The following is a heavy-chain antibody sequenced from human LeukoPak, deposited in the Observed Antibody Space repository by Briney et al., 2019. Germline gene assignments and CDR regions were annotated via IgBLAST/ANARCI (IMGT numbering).Heavy chain of an antibody. Sequence: SGRSLRLSCAASGFTFSSYAMHWVRQAPGKGLEWVAVISYDGSNKYYADSVKGRFTISRDNSKNTLYLQMNSLRAEDTAVYYCARDSRSGSHSWFDPWGQGTLVTVSS. CDR2: ISYDGSNK. CDR1: GFTFSSYA. V-gene: IGHV3-30-3*01. D-gene: IGHD1-26*01. J-gene: IGHJ5*02. CDR3: ARDSRSGSHSWFDP.